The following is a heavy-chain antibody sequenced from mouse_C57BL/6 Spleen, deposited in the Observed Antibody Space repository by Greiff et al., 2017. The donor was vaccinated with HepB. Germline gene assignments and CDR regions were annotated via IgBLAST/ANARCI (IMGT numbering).Heavy chain of an antibody. CDR3: AGSVSSFSWFAY. J-gene: IGHJ3*01. D-gene: IGHD1-1*01. CDR2: ISYDGSN. Sequence: ESGPGLVKPSQSLSLTCSVTGYSITSGYYWNWIRQFPGNKLEWMGYISYDGSNNYNPSLKNRISITRDTSKNQFFLKLNSVTTEDTATYYCAGSVSSFSWFAYWGQGTLVTVSA. V-gene: IGHV3-6*01. CDR1: GYSITSGYY.